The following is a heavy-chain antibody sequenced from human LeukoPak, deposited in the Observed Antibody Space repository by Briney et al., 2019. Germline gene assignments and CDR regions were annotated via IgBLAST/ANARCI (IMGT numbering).Heavy chain of an antibody. CDR3: ASGGHLDY. CDR2: IYYSGST. V-gene: IGHV4-39*01. CDR1: GGSISSSSYY. J-gene: IGHJ4*02. D-gene: IGHD3-16*01. Sequence: SETLSLTCTVSGGSISSSSYYWGLIRQPPGKGLEWIGSIYYSGSTYYNPSLKSRVTISVDTSKNQFSLKLSSVTAADTAVYFCASGGHLDYWGQGTLVTVSS.